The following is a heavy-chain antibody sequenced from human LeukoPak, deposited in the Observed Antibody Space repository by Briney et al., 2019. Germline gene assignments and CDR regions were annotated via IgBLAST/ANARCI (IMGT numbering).Heavy chain of an antibody. D-gene: IGHD3-22*01. J-gene: IGHJ6*03. CDR2: IYHSGST. Sequence: SETLSLTCTVSGYSISSGYYWGWIRQPPGKGLEWIGSIYHSGSTYYNPSLKSRVTISVDTSKNQFSLKLSSVTAADTAVYYCARGGQGVYYYDSSGQIVQYYYYYMDVWGKGTTVTVSS. V-gene: IGHV4-38-2*02. CDR3: ARGGQGVYYYDSSGQIVQYYYYYMDV. CDR1: GYSISSGYY.